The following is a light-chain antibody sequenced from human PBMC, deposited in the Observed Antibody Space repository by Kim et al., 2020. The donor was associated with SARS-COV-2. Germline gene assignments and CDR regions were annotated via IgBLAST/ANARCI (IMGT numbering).Light chain of an antibody. CDR1: GLPNQY. V-gene: IGLV3-25*03. J-gene: IGLJ3*02. CDR2: EDT. Sequence: PGQTARITCSGEGLPNQYAYWFQQKPGQSPVLVIYEDTERPSGIPERFSGSTSGTTVTLTISGVQAEDEADYYCQSSDSSDTFWVFGGGTQLTVL. CDR3: QSSDSSDTFWV.